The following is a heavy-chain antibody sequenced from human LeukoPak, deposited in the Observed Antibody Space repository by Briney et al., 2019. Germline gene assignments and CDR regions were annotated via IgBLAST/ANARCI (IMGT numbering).Heavy chain of an antibody. V-gene: IGHV1-69*04. D-gene: IGHD2-8*02. J-gene: IGHJ4*02. CDR2: IIPILGIA. Sequence: ASVKASCKASGGTFSSYAISWVRQAPGQGLEWMGRIIPILGIANYAQKFQGRVTITADKSTSTAYMELSSLRSEDTAVYYCARGLNELLVDFDYWGQGTLVTVSS. CDR1: GGTFSSYA. CDR3: ARGLNELLVDFDY.